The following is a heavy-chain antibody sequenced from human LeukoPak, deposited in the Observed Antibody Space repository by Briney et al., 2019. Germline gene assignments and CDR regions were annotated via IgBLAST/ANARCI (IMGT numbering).Heavy chain of an antibody. Sequence: GGSLRLSCAASGFTFSSYAMSWVRQAPGKGLEWVSYISTSSSYTNYADSVKGRFTISRDNAKNSLYLQMNSLRGEDTAVYYCATQRDYFDHWGQGTLVTVSS. CDR3: ATQRDYFDH. V-gene: IGHV3-21*05. J-gene: IGHJ4*02. CDR2: ISTSSSYT. D-gene: IGHD5-24*01. CDR1: GFTFSSYA.